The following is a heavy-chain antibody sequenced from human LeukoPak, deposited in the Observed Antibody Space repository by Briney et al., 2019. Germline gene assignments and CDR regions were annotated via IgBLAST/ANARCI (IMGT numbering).Heavy chain of an antibody. Sequence: GGSLRLSCAASGFTFSNYAMSWVRQAPGKGLEWVSAISGSGGRTHYADSVKGRFTISRDNARNSVYLQMNSLRVEDTAVYYCARDPVEWEQLLDYWGQGTLVTVSS. CDR2: ISGSGGRT. CDR3: ARDPVEWEQLLDY. D-gene: IGHD1-26*01. CDR1: GFTFSNYA. V-gene: IGHV3-23*01. J-gene: IGHJ4*02.